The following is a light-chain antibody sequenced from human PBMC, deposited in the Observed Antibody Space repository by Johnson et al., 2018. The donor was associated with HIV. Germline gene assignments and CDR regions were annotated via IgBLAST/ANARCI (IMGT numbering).Light chain of an antibody. V-gene: IGLV1-51*01. CDR1: SSNIGNNY. CDR2: DNN. Sequence: HSVLTQAPSVSAAPGQKVTISCSGSSSNIGNNYVSWYQQLPGTAPKLLIYDNNKRPSGIPDRFSGSKSGTSATLGITGLQTGDEADYYCGTWDSSLSAVFGTGTKVTVL. J-gene: IGLJ1*01. CDR3: GTWDSSLSAV.